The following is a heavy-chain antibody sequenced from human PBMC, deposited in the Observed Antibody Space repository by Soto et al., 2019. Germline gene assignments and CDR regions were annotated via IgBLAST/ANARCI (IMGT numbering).Heavy chain of an antibody. D-gene: IGHD5-12*01. CDR1: GGSFSGYY. V-gene: IGHV4-34*01. CDR3: ARGRLRATQKRYLDY. J-gene: IGHJ4*02. Sequence: SETLSLTCAVYGGSFSGYYWSWIRQPPGKGLEWIGEINHSGSTNYNPSLKSRVTISVDTSKNQFSLKLSSVTAADTAVYYCARGRLRATQKRYLDYWGQGTLVTVSS. CDR2: INHSGST.